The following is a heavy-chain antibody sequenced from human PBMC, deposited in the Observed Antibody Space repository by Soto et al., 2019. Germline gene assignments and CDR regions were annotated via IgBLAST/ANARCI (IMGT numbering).Heavy chain of an antibody. Sequence: PVGSLRLSCAASGFTFSSYAMHWVRQAPGKGLEWVAVISYDGSNKYYADSVKGRFTISRDNSKNTLYLQMNSLRAEDTAVYYCAREDGYNSPDYYYYGMDVWGQGTTVTVSS. CDR1: GFTFSSYA. CDR3: AREDGYNSPDYYYYGMDV. J-gene: IGHJ6*02. V-gene: IGHV3-30-3*01. CDR2: ISYDGSNK. D-gene: IGHD5-12*01.